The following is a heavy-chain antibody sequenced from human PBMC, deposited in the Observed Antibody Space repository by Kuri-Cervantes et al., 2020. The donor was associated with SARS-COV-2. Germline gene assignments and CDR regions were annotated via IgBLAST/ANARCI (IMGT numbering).Heavy chain of an antibody. CDR2: INPNSGGT. V-gene: IGHV1-2*02. J-gene: IGHJ4*02. CDR3: ARSRITLFGVVTIPLDY. D-gene: IGHD3-3*01. Sequence: ASVKVSCKASGATFSTYGFSWVRQAPGQGLEWMGWINPNSGGTNYAQKFQGRVTMTRDTSISTAYMELSRLRSDDTAVYYCARSRITLFGVVTIPLDYWGQGTLVTVSS. CDR1: GATFSTYG.